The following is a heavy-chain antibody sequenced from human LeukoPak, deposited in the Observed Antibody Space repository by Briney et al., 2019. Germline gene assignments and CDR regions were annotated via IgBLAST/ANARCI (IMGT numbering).Heavy chain of an antibody. D-gene: IGHD5-24*01. CDR3: AKDPGDGYNYNYFDY. CDR2: ISYDGSNK. Sequence: SGGSLRLSCAASGFTFSSYGMHWVRQAPGKGLEWVAVISYDGSNKYYADSVKGRFTISRDNSKNTLYLQMNSLRAEDTAVYYCAKDPGDGYNYNYFDYWGQGTLVTVSS. J-gene: IGHJ4*02. CDR1: GFTFSSYG. V-gene: IGHV3-30*18.